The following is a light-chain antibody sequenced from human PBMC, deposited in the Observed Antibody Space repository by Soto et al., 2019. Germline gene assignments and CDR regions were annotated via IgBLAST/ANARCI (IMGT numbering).Light chain of an antibody. Sequence: IALTQSLGTLSLSPGERATLFCGAVQSVSSSYLAWYRQKPGQAPRLLISGASTRATGIPDRFISSGSGTEFTLPISRLQPDDFALYDGQHYEEGTPITFGQGTRLEIK. J-gene: IGKJ5*01. CDR3: QHYEEGTPIT. V-gene: IGKV3-20*01. CDR1: QSVSSSY. CDR2: GAS.